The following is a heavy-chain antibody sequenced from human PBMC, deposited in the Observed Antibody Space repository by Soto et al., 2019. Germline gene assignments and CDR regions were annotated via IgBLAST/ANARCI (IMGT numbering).Heavy chain of an antibody. CDR1: GGSVSSGDYY. CDR2: IYYSGTTSYNPSLYYSGTT. Sequence: SETLSLTCTVSGGSVSSGDYYWSWIRQPPGKGLEWIGYIYYSGTTSYNPSLYYSGTTSYNPSLQSRVNISVDTSKNQFSLKLSSVTAADTAVYYCARDRRQLAFASWGQRALVTVSS. D-gene: IGHD1-1*01. V-gene: IGHV4-30-4*01. J-gene: IGHJ4*02. CDR3: ARDRRQLAFAS.